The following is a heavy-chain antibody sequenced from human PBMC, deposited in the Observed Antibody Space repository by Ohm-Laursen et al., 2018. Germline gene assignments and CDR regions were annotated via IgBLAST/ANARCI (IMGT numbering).Heavy chain of an antibody. CDR1: GFTFSSYA. CDR3: AKDARNYVWWNFGS. V-gene: IGHV3-23*01. Sequence: GSLRLSCTASGFTFSSYAMTWVRQAPGKGLEWVSAISGTGGSAFYADSVKGRFTISRDNSKNTLFLQMNSLRAEDTAVYYCAKDARNYVWWNFGSWGQGTLVTVSS. D-gene: IGHD3-16*01. CDR2: ISGTGGSA. J-gene: IGHJ4*02.